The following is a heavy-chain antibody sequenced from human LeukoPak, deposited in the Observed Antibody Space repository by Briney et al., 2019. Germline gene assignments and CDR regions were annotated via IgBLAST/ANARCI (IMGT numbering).Heavy chain of an antibody. CDR2: INHSGST. CDR1: GGSFSGYY. Sequence: SETLSLTCAVYGGSFSGYYWSWLRQPPGKGLEWIGEINHSGSTNYNPSLKSRVTISVDTSKNQFSLKLSSVTAADTAVYYCARDDCSGGSCYLGLDYWGQGTLVTVSS. D-gene: IGHD2-15*01. J-gene: IGHJ4*02. CDR3: ARDDCSGGSCYLGLDY. V-gene: IGHV4-34*01.